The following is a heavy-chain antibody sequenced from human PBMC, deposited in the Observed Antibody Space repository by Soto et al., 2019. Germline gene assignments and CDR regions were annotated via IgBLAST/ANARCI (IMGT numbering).Heavy chain of an antibody. Sequence: EVQLVESGGGLVKPGGSLRLSCAASGFTFSSFSMNWVRQTPGKGLEWVSYITSSSSRIYYADSVKGRFTISRDNAKNSLYLQMNSLRAEDTAVSYCTRDPHALDYWGQGILVTVSS. CDR1: GFTFSSFS. CDR2: ITSSSSRI. J-gene: IGHJ4*02. V-gene: IGHV3-48*01. CDR3: TRDPHALDY.